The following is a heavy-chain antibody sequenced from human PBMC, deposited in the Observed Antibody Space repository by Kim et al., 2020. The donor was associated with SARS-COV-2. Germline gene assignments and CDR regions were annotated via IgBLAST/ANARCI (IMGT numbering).Heavy chain of an antibody. Sequence: YSPSLKSRLTITKDTSKNQVVLTMANMDPVDTATYYCARFLPPHLGGFDLWGRGTLVTVSS. J-gene: IGHJ2*01. D-gene: IGHD3-16*01. CDR3: ARFLPPHLGGFDL. V-gene: IGHV2-5*01.